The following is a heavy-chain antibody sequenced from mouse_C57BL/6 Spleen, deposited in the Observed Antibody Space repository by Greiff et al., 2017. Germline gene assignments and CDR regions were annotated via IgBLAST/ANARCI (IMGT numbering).Heavy chain of an antibody. CDR1: GYTFTSYW. D-gene: IGHD2-3*01. Sequence: VQLQQPGAELVMPGASVKLSCKASGYTFTSYWMHWVKQRPGQGLEWIGEIDPSDSYTNYNQKFKGKSTLTVEKSSSTAYMQLSNLTSEDSAVYYCARKDDGYYDYYAIDYWGQGTSVTVSS. V-gene: IGHV1-69*01. CDR2: IDPSDSYT. J-gene: IGHJ4*01. CDR3: ARKDDGYYDYYAIDY.